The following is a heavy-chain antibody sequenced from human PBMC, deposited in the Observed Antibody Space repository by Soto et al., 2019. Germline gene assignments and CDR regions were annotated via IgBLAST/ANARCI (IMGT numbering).Heavy chain of an antibody. CDR1: GFTFSAYL. Sequence: GGSLRLSCSVSGFTFSAYLMHWVRQVPGKGLTWVSRISDDGSTAPYADSVKGRFVISGDNAKNSLYLEMNTLRADDSGLYYCARGPSVIATGTGAQWGRGTMVTVSS. CDR3: ARGPSVIATGTGAQ. CDR2: ISDDGSTA. D-gene: IGHD1-1*01. J-gene: IGHJ4*02. V-gene: IGHV3-74*01.